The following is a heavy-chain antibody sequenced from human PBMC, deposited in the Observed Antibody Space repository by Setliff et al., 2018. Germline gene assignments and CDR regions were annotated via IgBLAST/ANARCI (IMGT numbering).Heavy chain of an antibody. D-gene: IGHD3-3*01. J-gene: IGHJ6*03. CDR2: IYTSWSS. CDR3: ARVTGFLYIDV. CDR1: GGSISSAPYY. Sequence: KPSETLSLTCTVSGGSISSAPYYWSWIRQPAGKGPEWIGHIYTSWSSNYNPSLKSRVTMSIDTSKNQFSLNLSSVTAADTAVYYCARVTGFLYIDVWGKGTTVTVSS. V-gene: IGHV4-61*09.